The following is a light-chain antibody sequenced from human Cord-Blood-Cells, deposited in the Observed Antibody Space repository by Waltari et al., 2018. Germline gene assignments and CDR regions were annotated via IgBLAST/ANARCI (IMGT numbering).Light chain of an antibody. CDR2: GAS. CDR3: QQYGRPWT. CDR1: PSVSSSY. Sequence: ELVLTQSPGTLSLSPGERATLSCRASPSVSSSYLAWYQQKPGQAPRLLIYGASSRATGIPDRFSGSGSGTDFTLTISRLEPEDFAVYYCQQYGRPWTFGQGTKVEIK. J-gene: IGKJ1*01. V-gene: IGKV3-20*01.